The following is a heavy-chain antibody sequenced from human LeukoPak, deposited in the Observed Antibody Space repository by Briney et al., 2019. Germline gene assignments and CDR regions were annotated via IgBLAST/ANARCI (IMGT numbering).Heavy chain of an antibody. J-gene: IGHJ4*02. CDR3: ARSSGAFDY. CDR1: GDSISSSY. V-gene: IGHV4-59*01. Sequence: SETLSLTCTVSGDSISSSYWSWIRQPPGKGLEWIGYIYFTGITNYNPSLRSRVTMSLDTSKNQFFLKLNSVTAADTAVYYCARSSGAFDYWGQGALVTVSS. CDR2: IYFTGIT.